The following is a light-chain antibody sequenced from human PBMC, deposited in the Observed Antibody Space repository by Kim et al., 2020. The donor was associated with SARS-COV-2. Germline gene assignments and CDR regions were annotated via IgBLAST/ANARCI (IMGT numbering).Light chain of an antibody. CDR3: QQYDSYSGT. CDR2: DAS. V-gene: IGKV1-5*01. Sequence: DIQMTQSPSTLSASVGDRVTITCRASQSVGRWLAWYQQRPGKDPKLLIYDASTLESGVPSRFSGSGSGAEFTLTISSLQPDDFATYYCQQYDSYSGTFGHGTKVDIK. CDR1: QSVGRW. J-gene: IGKJ1*01.